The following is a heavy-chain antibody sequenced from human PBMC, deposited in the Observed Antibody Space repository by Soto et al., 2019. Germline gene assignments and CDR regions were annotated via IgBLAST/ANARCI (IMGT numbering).Heavy chain of an antibody. Sequence: PGGSLRLSCAASGFTFSSHGMHWVRQAPGKGLEWVAAIWYDGNNKNYADFVKGRFTISRDNSKNTLSLQMNSLRVEDTGVYYCERGHQHLEPFAYWGRGALVAVSS. V-gene: IGHV3-33*01. J-gene: IGHJ4*02. CDR3: ERGHQHLEPFAY. CDR1: GFTFSSHG. CDR2: IWYDGNNK. D-gene: IGHD1-1*01.